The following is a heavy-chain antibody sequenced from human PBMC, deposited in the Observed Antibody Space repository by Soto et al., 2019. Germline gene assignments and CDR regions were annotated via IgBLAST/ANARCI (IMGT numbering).Heavy chain of an antibody. CDR1: GFAFGSYG. Sequence: EVQLLESGGGLVQPGGSLRLSCAASGFAFGSYGMSWVRQAPGKGLEWVSGISGSGGNTDYADSVKGRFTISRDNSENTLYLQMNSLRAEDTAVYSCAKGGNYYYDYMDVWGRGTTVTVSS. CDR3: AKGGNYYYDYMDV. J-gene: IGHJ6*03. CDR2: ISGSGGNT. D-gene: IGHD6-25*01. V-gene: IGHV3-23*01.